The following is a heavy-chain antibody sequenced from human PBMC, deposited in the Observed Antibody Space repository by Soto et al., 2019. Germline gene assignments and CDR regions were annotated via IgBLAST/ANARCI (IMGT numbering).Heavy chain of an antibody. J-gene: IGHJ4*02. CDR3: ARAPLLYGSSSVPY. CDR1: GFTFSSYS. D-gene: IGHD6-6*01. CDR2: ISSSSSYI. V-gene: IGHV3-21*01. Sequence: GGSLRLSCAASGFTFSSYSMNWVRQAPGKGLEWVSSISSSSSYIYYADSVKGRFTISRDNAKNSLYLQMNSLRAEDTAVYYCARAPLLYGSSSVPYWGQGTLVTVSS.